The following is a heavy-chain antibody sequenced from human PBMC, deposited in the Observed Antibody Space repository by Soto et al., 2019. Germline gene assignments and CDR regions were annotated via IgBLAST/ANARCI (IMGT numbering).Heavy chain of an antibody. V-gene: IGHV3-21*01. J-gene: IGHJ6*02. Sequence: GGSLRLSCAAPGFTFSSYIMNWVRQAPGKGLEWVSSISSSSSYIYYADSVKGRFTISRDNAKNSLYLQMNSLRAEDTAVYYWARERYYYGSGSYSSGLTYYYYGMDVWGQGTTVTV. CDR3: ARERYYYGSGSYSSGLTYYYYGMDV. D-gene: IGHD3-10*01. CDR1: GFTFSSYI. CDR2: ISSSSSYI.